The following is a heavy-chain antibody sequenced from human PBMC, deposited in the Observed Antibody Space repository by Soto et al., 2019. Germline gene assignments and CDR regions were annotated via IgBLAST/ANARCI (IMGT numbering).Heavy chain of an antibody. CDR3: ARQRGNYFGY. V-gene: IGHV4-59*01. Sequence: PSETLSLTCIVSGGSITSYHWSWIRQFPGKGLEWIGYIYYTGSTNYNPSLKSRVTMSVDTSKKQFSLKLSSVTAADTAVYYCARQRGNYFGYWGQGTLVTVSS. CDR2: IYYTGST. D-gene: IGHD3-10*01. J-gene: IGHJ4*02. CDR1: GGSITSYH.